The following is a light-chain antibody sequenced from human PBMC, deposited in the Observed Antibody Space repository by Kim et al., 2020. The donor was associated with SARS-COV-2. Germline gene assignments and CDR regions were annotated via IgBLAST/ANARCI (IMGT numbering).Light chain of an antibody. CDR1: SLRSYY. CDR3: GSRDTNHNVI. J-gene: IGLJ2*01. V-gene: IGLV3-19*01. Sequence: VALGQTVRITCQGDSLRSYYATWYQQRPGQAPMLVIYRKNNRPSEIPDRFSGSSSGNTASLTITGAQAEDEADYYCGSRDTNHNVIFGGGTQLTVL. CDR2: RKN.